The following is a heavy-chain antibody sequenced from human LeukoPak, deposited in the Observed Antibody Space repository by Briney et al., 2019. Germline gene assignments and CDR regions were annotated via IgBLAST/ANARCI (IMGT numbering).Heavy chain of an antibody. J-gene: IGHJ4*02. D-gene: IGHD3-22*01. Sequence: SETLSLTCTVSGGSISSYYWSWLRQPPGKGLEWVGYIYYSGSTNYNPSLKSRVTISVDTSKNQFSLKLSSVTAADTAVYYCARVTYYYDSSGYYYLYYFDYWGQGTLVTVSS. CDR3: ARVTYYYDSSGYYYLYYFDY. CDR1: GGSISSYY. V-gene: IGHV4-59*01. CDR2: IYYSGST.